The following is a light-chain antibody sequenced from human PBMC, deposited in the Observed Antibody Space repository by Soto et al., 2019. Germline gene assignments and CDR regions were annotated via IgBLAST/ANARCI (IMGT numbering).Light chain of an antibody. CDR1: QSVSSN. V-gene: IGKV3-15*01. J-gene: IGKJ1*01. Sequence: EIVMTQSPATLSVSTGERATLSCRASQSVSSNLAWYQQKPGQAPRLLIYDASTRATGIPARFSGSGSGTEFTLTISSLQSEDFAVYYCHQYNNWPPWTFGQGTKVDIK. CDR2: DAS. CDR3: HQYNNWPPWT.